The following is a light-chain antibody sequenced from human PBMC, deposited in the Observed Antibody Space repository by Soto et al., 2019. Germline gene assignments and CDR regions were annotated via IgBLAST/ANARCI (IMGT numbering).Light chain of an antibody. CDR1: QSVRNNY. CDR3: QQYGSSPWT. CDR2: AAS. V-gene: IGKV3-20*01. J-gene: IGKJ1*01. Sequence: EIVLTQSPGTLSLSPGERATLSCRASQSVRNNYLAWYQQKPGQAPRLLIYAASGRATGIPARFSGSGSGTDFTLTISRLEPDDFAVYHCQQYGSSPWTFGQGTKVEIK.